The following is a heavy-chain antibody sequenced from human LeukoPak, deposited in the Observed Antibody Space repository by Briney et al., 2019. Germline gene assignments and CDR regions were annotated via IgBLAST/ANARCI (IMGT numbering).Heavy chain of an antibody. Sequence: PTETLSLTCTVAGASVSSGGYFWNWIRQSPGKGLEWIVYIEYSGSTNYDPSFKSRVTISDDTSKNQISLRLTSVNFADTAIYFCARAAGGSRFNYFDYWGQGTLVTVSS. CDR2: IEYSGST. CDR1: GASVSSGGYF. J-gene: IGHJ4*02. D-gene: IGHD6-13*01. CDR3: ARAAGGSRFNYFDY. V-gene: IGHV4-61*08.